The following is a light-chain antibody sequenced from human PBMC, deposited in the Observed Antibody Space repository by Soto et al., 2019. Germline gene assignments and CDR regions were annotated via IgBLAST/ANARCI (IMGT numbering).Light chain of an antibody. J-gene: IGLJ1*01. CDR3: QSCDSSLSGSGV. Sequence: SVLTQPPSVSGAPGQRVTISCTGTSSNIGAGYDVHWYQQFPGTAPKLLIYGNRNRPSGVPDRFSGSKSGTSASLAITGLQAEDEATYYCQSCDSSLSGSGVFGTGTKVIVL. CDR2: GNR. CDR1: SSNIGAGYD. V-gene: IGLV1-40*01.